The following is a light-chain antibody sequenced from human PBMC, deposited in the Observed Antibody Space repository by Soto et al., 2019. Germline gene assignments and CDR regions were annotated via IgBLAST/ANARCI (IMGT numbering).Light chain of an antibody. J-gene: IGLJ2*01. Sequence: QSVLTQPPSVSGAPGQRVIISCTGSSSNIGADYDVQWYQQLPGTAPKLLIYGNTNRPSGVPDRISGSKSGTSASLAITGLQAEDEADYYCQSYDSSLSGYVIFGGGTKLTVL. CDR1: SSNIGADYD. V-gene: IGLV1-40*01. CDR2: GNT. CDR3: QSYDSSLSGYVI.